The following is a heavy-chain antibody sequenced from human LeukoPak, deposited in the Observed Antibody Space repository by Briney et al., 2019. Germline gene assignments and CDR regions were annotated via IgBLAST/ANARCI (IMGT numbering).Heavy chain of an antibody. J-gene: IGHJ4*02. V-gene: IGHV1-46*01. D-gene: IGHD6-19*01. CDR3: ARAPFKAGYFDY. CDR1: GYTFTSYY. CDR2: INPSGGST. Sequence: GASVKVSCKASGYTFTSYYIHWVRQAPGQGLEWMGIINPSGGSTSYAQKFQGRVTMTRDTSTSTVYMELSSLRSEDTAVYYCARAPFKAGYFDYWGQGTLVTFSS.